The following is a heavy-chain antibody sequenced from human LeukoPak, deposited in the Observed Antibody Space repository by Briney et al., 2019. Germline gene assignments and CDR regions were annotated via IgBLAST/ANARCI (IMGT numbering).Heavy chain of an antibody. CDR2: IFYSGST. CDR3: ARDPASGWYEIDY. Sequence: PSETLSLTCTVSGGSISTSNYYWGWLRQPPGKGLEWIGNIFYSGSTYYSPSLKSRVTISLDTSRNQFSLKLSSVTAADTAVYYCARDPASGWYEIDYWGQGTLVTVSS. D-gene: IGHD6-19*01. J-gene: IGHJ4*02. V-gene: IGHV4-39*07. CDR1: GGSISTSNYY.